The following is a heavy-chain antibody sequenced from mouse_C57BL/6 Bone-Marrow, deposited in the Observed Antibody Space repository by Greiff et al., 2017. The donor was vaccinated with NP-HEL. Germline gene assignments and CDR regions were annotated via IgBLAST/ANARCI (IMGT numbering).Heavy chain of an antibody. CDR1: GYAFSSSW. CDR2: IYPGDGDT. CDR3: ARGAHYDGFAY. V-gene: IGHV1-82*01. J-gene: IGHJ3*01. D-gene: IGHD2-4*01. Sequence: VQLQQSGPELVKPGASVKISCKASGYAFSSSWMNWVKQRPGKGLEWIGRIYPGDGDTNYNGKFKGKATLTADKSSSTAYMQLSSLTSEDSAVYFCARGAHYDGFAYWGQGTLVTVSA.